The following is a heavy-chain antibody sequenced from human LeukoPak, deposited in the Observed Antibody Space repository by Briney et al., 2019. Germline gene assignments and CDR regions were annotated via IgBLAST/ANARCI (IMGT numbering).Heavy chain of an antibody. CDR3: ASVGGSGSRGLPLDY. Sequence: PSETLSLTCTVSGGSISSYYWSWIRQPPGKGLEWVGYIYYSGSTNYNPSLKSRVTISADTSKNQFSLKPSSVTAADTAVYYCASVGGSGSRGLPLDYWGQGTLVTVSS. J-gene: IGHJ4*02. CDR1: GGSISSYY. D-gene: IGHD6-13*01. V-gene: IGHV4-59*08. CDR2: IYYSGST.